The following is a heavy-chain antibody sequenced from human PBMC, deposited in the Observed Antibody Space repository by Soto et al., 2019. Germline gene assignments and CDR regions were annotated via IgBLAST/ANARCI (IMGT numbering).Heavy chain of an antibody. CDR1: GGSLSSGGYY. D-gene: IGHD5-12*01. CDR2: IYYSGST. V-gene: IGHV4-31*03. Sequence: QVQLQESGPGLVKPSQTLSLSCTVSGGSLSSGGYYWSWIRQHPGKGLEWIGFIYYSGSTYYNTSMKSRVTISLDTSQNQCSLKLSSVTAADTAVYYCARDTQRGDSGDFDSWGQGNRVTFSS. CDR3: ARDTQRGDSGDFDS. J-gene: IGHJ4*02.